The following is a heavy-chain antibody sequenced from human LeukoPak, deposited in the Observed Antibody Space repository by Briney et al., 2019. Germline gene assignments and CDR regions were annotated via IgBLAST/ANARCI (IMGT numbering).Heavy chain of an antibody. Sequence: GGSLRLSCAASGFTFSSYSMNWVRQAPGKGLEWVSSISSSSSYIYYADSVKGRFTISRDNAKNSLYLQMNSLRAEDTAVYYCAKGGPSIAAAGKDYFDYWGQGTLVTVSS. CDR3: AKGGPSIAAAGKDYFDY. V-gene: IGHV3-21*04. CDR2: ISSSSSYI. CDR1: GFTFSSYS. J-gene: IGHJ4*02. D-gene: IGHD6-13*01.